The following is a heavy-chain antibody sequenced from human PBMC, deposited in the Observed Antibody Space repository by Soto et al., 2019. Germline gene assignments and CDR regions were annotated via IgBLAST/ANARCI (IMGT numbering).Heavy chain of an antibody. Sequence: QVQLVESGGGVVQPGRSLRLSCAASGFTFSSYGMHWVRQAPGKGLEWVAVISYDGSNKYYADSVKGRFTISRDNSKSPLYMQMNSLRAEDTGVYYGAKHLYYDFWSGYPDYWGQGTQVTVSS. V-gene: IGHV3-30*18. J-gene: IGHJ4*02. CDR1: GFTFSSYG. D-gene: IGHD3-3*01. CDR3: AKHLYYDFWSGYPDY. CDR2: ISYDGSNK.